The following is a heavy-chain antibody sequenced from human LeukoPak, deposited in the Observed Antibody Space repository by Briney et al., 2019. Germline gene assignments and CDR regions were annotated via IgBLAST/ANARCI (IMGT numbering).Heavy chain of an antibody. J-gene: IGHJ4*02. Sequence: PSETLSLTCTVSGGSISSYYWSWIRQPPGKGLEWIGYIYYSGSTNYNPSLKSRVTISVDTFKNQFSLKLSSVTAADTAVYYCARSLGHYYDFWSGYYYPDWGQGTLVTVSS. CDR3: ARSLGHYYDFWSGYYYPD. CDR1: GGSISSYY. V-gene: IGHV4-59*08. CDR2: IYYSGST. D-gene: IGHD3-3*01.